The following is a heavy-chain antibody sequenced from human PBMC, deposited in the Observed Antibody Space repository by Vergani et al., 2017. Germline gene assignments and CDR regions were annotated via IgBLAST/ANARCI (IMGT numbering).Heavy chain of an antibody. CDR2: INSDGSST. V-gene: IGHV3-74*01. D-gene: IGHD1-14*01. CDR1: EFTFSSYW. J-gene: IGHJ5*02. Sequence: EVQLVESGGGLVQPGGSLRLSCAASEFTFSSYWMHWVRQAPGKGLVWVSRINSDGSSTSYADSVKGRFTISRDNAKNTLYLQMNSLRAEDTAVYYCARGARWGAQTGGFDPWGQGTLVTVSS. CDR3: ARGARWGAQTGGFDP.